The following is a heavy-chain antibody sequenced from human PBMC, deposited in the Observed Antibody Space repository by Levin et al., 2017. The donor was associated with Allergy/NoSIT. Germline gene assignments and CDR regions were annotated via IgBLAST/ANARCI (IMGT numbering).Heavy chain of an antibody. J-gene: IGHJ6*03. Sequence: KVSCQGSGYSFTSYWIGWVRQMTGKGLEWMGIIYPGDSDTRYSPSFQGQVTISADKSISTAYLQWSSLKASDTAIYYCARRGTRDYYYYMDVWGKGTSVTVS. CDR1: GYSFTSYW. CDR3: ARRGTRDYYYYMDV. CDR2: IYPGDSDT. D-gene: IGHD1-1*01. V-gene: IGHV5-51*01.